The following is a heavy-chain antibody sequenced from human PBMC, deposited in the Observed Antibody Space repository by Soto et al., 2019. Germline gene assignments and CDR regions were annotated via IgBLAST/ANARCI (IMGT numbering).Heavy chain of an antibody. CDR3: ARGRDYNILTDFYPEPLSFDS. Sequence: PSETLSLTCSVSGGSISGSYWSWIRQSPGRGLEWIGYVYYTGTTNYNPTLKSRVTISIDMSKNQFSLSLRSVSTADTAVYYCARGRDYNILTDFYPEPLSFDSWGQGTLVTVSS. CDR1: GGSISGSY. CDR2: VYYTGTT. D-gene: IGHD3-9*01. V-gene: IGHV4-59*01. J-gene: IGHJ4*02.